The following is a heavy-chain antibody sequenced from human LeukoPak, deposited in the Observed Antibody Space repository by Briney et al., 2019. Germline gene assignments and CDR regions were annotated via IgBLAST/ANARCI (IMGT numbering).Heavy chain of an antibody. D-gene: IGHD3-22*01. Sequence: SETLSLTCSVSGGSISSSTYYWGWIRQPPGKGLEWIGSMYYSGTTYYNPSLKSRVTISVDTSKNHFSLKLTSVTAADTAVYYCARDLVTTAEFDYWAREPRSPSPQ. CDR3: ARDLVTTAEFDY. J-gene: IGHJ4*02. CDR2: MYYSGTT. V-gene: IGHV4-39*07. CDR1: GGSISSSTYY.